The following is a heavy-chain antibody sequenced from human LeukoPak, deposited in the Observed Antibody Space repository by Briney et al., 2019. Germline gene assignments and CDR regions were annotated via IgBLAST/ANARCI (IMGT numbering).Heavy chain of an antibody. Sequence: SETLSLTCAVYGGSFSGYYWSWIRQPPGKGLEWIGEINHSGSTNYNPSLKSRVTISVDTSKNQFSLKLSSVTAADTAVYYCARGYCSGGSCYSSYYYSYMDVWGKGTTVTVSS. J-gene: IGHJ6*03. V-gene: IGHV4-34*01. CDR2: INHSGST. CDR3: ARGYCSGGSCYSSYYYSYMDV. CDR1: GGSFSGYY. D-gene: IGHD2-15*01.